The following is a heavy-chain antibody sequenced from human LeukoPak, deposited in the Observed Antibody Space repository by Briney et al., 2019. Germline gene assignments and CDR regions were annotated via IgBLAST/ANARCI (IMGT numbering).Heavy chain of an antibody. D-gene: IGHD6-13*01. CDR1: GFTFDDYA. CDR2: ISWNSGSI. Sequence: GGSLRLSCAASGFTFDDYAMHWVRQAPGKGLEWVSGISWNSGSIGYADSVKGRFTISRDNAKNSLYLQMNSLRAEDTALYYCAKEYSSSSHAFDIWGQGTMVTVSS. V-gene: IGHV3-9*01. J-gene: IGHJ3*02. CDR3: AKEYSSSSHAFDI.